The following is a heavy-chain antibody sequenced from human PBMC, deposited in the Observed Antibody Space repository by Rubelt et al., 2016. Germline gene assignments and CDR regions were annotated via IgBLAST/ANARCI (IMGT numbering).Heavy chain of an antibody. D-gene: IGHD3-22*01. CDR2: INRDGSIT. CDR1: GFTLSSYW. J-gene: IGHJ5*02. V-gene: IGHV3-74*01. CDR3: ASLGYYYYDSSDFPRS. Sequence: EVQLVESGGGLVQPGGSLRLSCAASGFTLSSYWMHWVRQAPGKGLVWVSRINRDGSITSSADSVQGRFTISRNNDKNTLYLQMNSLSAEDTAVYYRASLGYYYYDSSDFPRSWGQGTLVTVSS.